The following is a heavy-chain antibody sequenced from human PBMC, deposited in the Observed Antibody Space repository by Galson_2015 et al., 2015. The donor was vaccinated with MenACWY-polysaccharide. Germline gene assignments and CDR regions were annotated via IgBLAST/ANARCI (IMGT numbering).Heavy chain of an antibody. CDR1: GSGFSNSG. J-gene: IGHJ3*02. Sequence: SLRLSCAASGSGFSNSGMHWVRQAPGKGLEWVAVIQYDGSNKVYADSVKGRFTISRDNSKNTVFLEMNTLGVEDTAVYYCAREGSRIVFHAFDTWGQGTMVIVSS. D-gene: IGHD3-10*02. CDR3: AREGSRIVFHAFDT. CDR2: IQYDGSNK. V-gene: IGHV3-33*01.